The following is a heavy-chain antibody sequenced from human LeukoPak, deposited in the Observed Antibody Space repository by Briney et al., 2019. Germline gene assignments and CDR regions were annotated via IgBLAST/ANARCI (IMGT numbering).Heavy chain of an antibody. CDR3: ARDHGDFWSGYYSY. Sequence: ASVKVSCKASGYTFTGYSMHWVRQAPGQGLEWMGRINPNSGGTNYAQKFQGRVTMTRDTSISTAYMELSRLRSDDTAVYYCARDHGDFWSGYYSYWGQGTLVTVSS. CDR2: INPNSGGT. V-gene: IGHV1-2*06. J-gene: IGHJ4*02. CDR1: GYTFTGYS. D-gene: IGHD3-3*01.